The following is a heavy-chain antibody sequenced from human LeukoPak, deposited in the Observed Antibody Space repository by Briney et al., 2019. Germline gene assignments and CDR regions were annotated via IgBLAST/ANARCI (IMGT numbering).Heavy chain of an antibody. CDR3: ARAYNWNDPWFDP. Sequence: ASVKVSCKVSGDTFTGYYVHWVRQALGQGLEWIGLINPYVPYIGGTKYAQKFQGRVTMTRDTSISTAYMELNRLRSDDTAVYYCARAYNWNDPWFDPWGQGTLVTVSS. J-gene: IGHJ5*02. V-gene: IGHV1-2*02. CDR1: GDTFTGYY. CDR2: INPYVPYIGGT. D-gene: IGHD1-1*01.